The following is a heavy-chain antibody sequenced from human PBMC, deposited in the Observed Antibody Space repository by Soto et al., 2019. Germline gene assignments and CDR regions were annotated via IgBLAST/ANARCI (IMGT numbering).Heavy chain of an antibody. D-gene: IGHD5-18*01. CDR2: IYHSGST. J-gene: IGHJ6*02. V-gene: IGHV4-4*02. CDR3: ARAWPSVDSYGSGVMDV. CDR1: GGSISSSNW. Sequence: QVQLQESGPGLVKPSGTLSVTCAVSGGSISSSNWWNWVRQPPGKGLEWIGEIYHSGSTNYNPSLRSRVTISLDTSKNQFSLRVTSVTAADTAEYYCARAWPSVDSYGSGVMDVWGQGTTVTVSS.